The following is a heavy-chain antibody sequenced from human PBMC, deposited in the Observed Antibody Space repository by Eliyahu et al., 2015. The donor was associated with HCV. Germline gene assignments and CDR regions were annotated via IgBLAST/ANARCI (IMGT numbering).Heavy chain of an antibody. J-gene: IGHJ4*02. CDR2: IRGSGATT. D-gene: IGHD3-16*01. CDR3: AKDREVYYFDY. Sequence: EVQLMESGGGLVQPGGSLRLSCAASGFSFSSYAMSWVRQAPGRGLEWVSGIRGSGATTNYADSVKVQFTISRDNSKNTLYLQMNSLRAEDTAVYYCAKDREVYYFDYWGQGILVTVSS. V-gene: IGHV3-23*01. CDR1: GFSFSSYA.